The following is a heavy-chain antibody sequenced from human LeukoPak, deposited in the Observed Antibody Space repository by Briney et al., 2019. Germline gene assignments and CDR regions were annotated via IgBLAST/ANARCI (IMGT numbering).Heavy chain of an antibody. J-gene: IGHJ4*02. D-gene: IGHD6-13*01. CDR3: ARDFPCPYSSSWYWGVPVDY. CDR1: GYTFTSCG. V-gene: IGHV1-18*01. Sequence: ASVKVSCKASGYTFTSCGISWVRQAPGQGLEWMGWISAYNGNTNYAQKLQGRVTMTTDTSTSTAYMELRSLRSDDTAVYYCARDFPCPYSSSWYWGVPVDYWGQGTLVTVSS. CDR2: ISAYNGNT.